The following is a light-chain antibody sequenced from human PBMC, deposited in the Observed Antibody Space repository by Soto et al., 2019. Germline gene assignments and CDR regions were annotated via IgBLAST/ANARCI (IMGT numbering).Light chain of an antibody. V-gene: IGKV3-20*01. J-gene: IGKJ1*01. CDR2: GAS. CDR3: QQYGRSPWT. Sequence: IVLTQSPGTLSLSPGERATLSCRAGQSVSSSYLAWYQQKPGQAPRRLIYGASSRPTGIPDRFSGSGSGTDFALTISRLEPEDFVVYYCQQYGRSPWTFGQGTKVEIK. CDR1: QSVSSSY.